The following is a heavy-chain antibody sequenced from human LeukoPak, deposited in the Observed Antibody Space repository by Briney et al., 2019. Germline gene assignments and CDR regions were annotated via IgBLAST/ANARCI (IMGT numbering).Heavy chain of an antibody. Sequence: SETLSLTCTVSGGSISSYYWGWIRQPPGKGLEWIGYIYPSGSTNYNPSLKSRVTISVDTSKNQFSLKLSSVTAADTAVYYCARRTPMGYSLDYWGQGTLVTVSS. D-gene: IGHD6-13*01. J-gene: IGHJ4*02. CDR1: GGSISSYY. V-gene: IGHV4-4*09. CDR2: IYPSGST. CDR3: ARRTPMGYSLDY.